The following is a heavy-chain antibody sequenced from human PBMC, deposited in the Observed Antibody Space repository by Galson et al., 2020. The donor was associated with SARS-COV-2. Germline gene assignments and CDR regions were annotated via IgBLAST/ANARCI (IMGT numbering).Heavy chain of an antibody. CDR3: ARQSEVVVVITTGYFDL. V-gene: IGHV4-39*01. Sequence: SETLSLTCTVSGGSISSSSYYWGWIRQPPGKGLEWIGSIYYSGSTYYNPSLKSRVTISVDTSKNQFSLKLSSVTAADTAVYYCARQSEVVVVITTGYFDLWGRGTLVTVSS. D-gene: IGHD3-22*01. CDR2: IYYSGST. J-gene: IGHJ2*01. CDR1: GGSISSSSYY.